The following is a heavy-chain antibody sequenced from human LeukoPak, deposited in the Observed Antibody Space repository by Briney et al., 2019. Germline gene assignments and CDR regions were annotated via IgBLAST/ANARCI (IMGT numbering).Heavy chain of an antibody. CDR3: ARDAHDRVDP. D-gene: IGHD3-9*01. Sequence: PSETLSLTCTVSGGSISSSSYYWGWIRQPPGKGLEWIGNIYYSGSTHYNPSLKSRVTISIDTSKNQFSLKLSSVTAADTAVYYCARDAHDRVDPWGQGTLVTVSS. J-gene: IGHJ5*02. CDR1: GGSISSSSYY. V-gene: IGHV4-39*07. CDR2: IYYSGST.